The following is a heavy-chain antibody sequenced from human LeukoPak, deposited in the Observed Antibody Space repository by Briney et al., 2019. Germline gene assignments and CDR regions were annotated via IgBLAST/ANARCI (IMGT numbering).Heavy chain of an antibody. CDR1: GFTFSSYA. V-gene: IGHV3-30*04. Sequence: PGGSLRLSCAASGFTFSSYAMHWVRQAPGKGLEWVAVISYDGSNKYYADSVKGRFTISRDNSKNTLYLQMNSLRAEDTAVYYCARDSRSGGAFDIWGQGTMVTVSS. J-gene: IGHJ3*02. CDR2: ISYDGSNK. CDR3: ARDSRSGGAFDI.